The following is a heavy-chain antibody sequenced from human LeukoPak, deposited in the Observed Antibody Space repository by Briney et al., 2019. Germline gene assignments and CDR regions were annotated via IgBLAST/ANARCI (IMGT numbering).Heavy chain of an antibody. V-gene: IGHV4-31*03. D-gene: IGHD1-1*01. CDR1: GGSISSGGYY. J-gene: IGHJ6*02. Sequence: SETLSLTCTVSGGSISSGGYYWSWIRQHPGKGLEWIGYIYYSGSTYFNPSLKSRVTISVDTSKNQFSLKLSSVTAADTAVYYCARDSLKRVRHGMDVWGQGTTVTVSS. CDR2: IYYSGST. CDR3: ARDSLKRVRHGMDV.